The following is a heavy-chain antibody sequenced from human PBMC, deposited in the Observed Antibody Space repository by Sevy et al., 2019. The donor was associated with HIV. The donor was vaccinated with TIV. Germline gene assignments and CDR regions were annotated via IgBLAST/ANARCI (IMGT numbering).Heavy chain of an antibody. D-gene: IGHD2-15*01. J-gene: IGHJ4*01. Sequence: GGSLRLSCEASGFTISRYGLHWVRQAPGKGLEWMSGISNDGSKTDYADAVRGRFIISRDNSKNILHLQMSNLSPEDTAVYYCARYGGYIDHWGHGTLVTVSS. CDR2: ISNDGSKT. CDR1: GFTISRYG. V-gene: IGHV3-30*04. CDR3: ARYGGYIDH.